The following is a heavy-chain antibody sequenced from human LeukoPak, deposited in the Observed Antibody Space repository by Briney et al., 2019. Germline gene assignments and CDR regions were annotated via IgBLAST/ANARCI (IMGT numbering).Heavy chain of an antibody. J-gene: IGHJ3*02. V-gene: IGHV4-4*07. Sequence: PSETLSLTCTVSGGSITSYYWSWIRQPAGKGLEWIGRIYTSGTTNYNPSLKSRVTMSLDTSRNQFSLKLNSVTAADTAVYYCAKSNGYGLIDIWGQGTMVTVSS. CDR3: AKSNGYGLIDI. D-gene: IGHD3-22*01. CDR1: GGSITSYY. CDR2: IYTSGTT.